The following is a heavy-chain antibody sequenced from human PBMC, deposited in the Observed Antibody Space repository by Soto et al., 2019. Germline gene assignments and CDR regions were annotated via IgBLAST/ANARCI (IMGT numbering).Heavy chain of an antibody. D-gene: IGHD2-15*01. V-gene: IGHV3-13*04. Sequence: VGSLRLSCEASGFTFSKFDMHWVRQPTGKGLEWVSTIGISGDTYYAASVKGRFTISRDNAKNSLSLQMNSLRAGDTALYFCARGQEVGAHFFDSWGQGTQVTVSS. CDR1: GFTFSKFD. J-gene: IGHJ4*02. CDR3: ARGQEVGAHFFDS. CDR2: IGISGDT.